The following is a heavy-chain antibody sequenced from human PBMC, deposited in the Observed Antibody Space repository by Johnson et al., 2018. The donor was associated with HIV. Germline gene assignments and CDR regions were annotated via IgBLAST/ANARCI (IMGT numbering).Heavy chain of an antibody. J-gene: IGHJ3*02. Sequence: VQLVESGGGVVRPGGSLRLSCAAPGFRFEDYGMSWVRQAPGKGLEWVSGINRNGGSTNYADSVKGRFTISRDNAKNALYVQMNSLRAEDTAVYYCARGEQWLVPDSEDAFDIWGQGTMVTVSS. D-gene: IGHD6-19*01. CDR1: GFRFEDYG. CDR3: ARGEQWLVPDSEDAFDI. V-gene: IGHV3-20*04. CDR2: INRNGGST.